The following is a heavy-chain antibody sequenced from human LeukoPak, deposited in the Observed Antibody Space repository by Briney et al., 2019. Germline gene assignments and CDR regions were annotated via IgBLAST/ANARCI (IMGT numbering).Heavy chain of an antibody. D-gene: IGHD6-25*01. CDR1: GFTFNNYA. CDR2: IGTSSTTI. CDR3: ARFAAGGSYYYYMDV. J-gene: IGHJ6*03. Sequence: PGGSLRLSCAASGFTFNNYAMSWVRHAPGKGLEWVSNIGTSSTTIYYADSVKGRFTISRDNAKNSLYLQMNSLRADDTAVYYCARFAAGGSYYYYMDVWGKGTTVTVSS. V-gene: IGHV3-48*01.